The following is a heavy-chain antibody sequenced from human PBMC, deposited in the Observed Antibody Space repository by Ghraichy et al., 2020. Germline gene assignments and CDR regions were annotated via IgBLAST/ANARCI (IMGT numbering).Heavy chain of an antibody. CDR2: ISSSSSYI. CDR1: GFTFSSYS. V-gene: IGHV3-21*01. CDR3: ARVSVVAHAFDI. J-gene: IGHJ3*02. Sequence: GGSLRLSCAASGFTFSSYSMNWVRQAPGKGLEWVSSISSSSSYIYYADSVKGRFTISRDNAKNSLYLQMNSLRAEDTAVYYCARVSVVAHAFDIWGQGTMVTVSS. D-gene: IGHD2-15*01.